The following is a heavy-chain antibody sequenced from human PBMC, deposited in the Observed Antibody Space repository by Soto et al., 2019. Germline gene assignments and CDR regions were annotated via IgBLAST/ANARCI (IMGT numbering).Heavy chain of an antibody. CDR2: IYYSGST. CDR1: GGSISSGDYY. CDR3: ARKHGDYLNWFDP. J-gene: IGHJ5*02. V-gene: IGHV4-30-4*01. Sequence: SETLSLTCTVSGGSISSGDYYWSWIRQPPGKGLEWIGYIYYSGSTYYNPSLKSRVTISVDTSKNQFSLKLSSVTAADTAVYYCARKHGDYLNWFDPWGQGTRVTVSS. D-gene: IGHD4-17*01.